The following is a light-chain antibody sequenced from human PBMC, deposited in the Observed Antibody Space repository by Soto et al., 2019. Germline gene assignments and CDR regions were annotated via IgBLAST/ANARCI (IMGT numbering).Light chain of an antibody. CDR3: SSYTTSSTLLYV. V-gene: IGLV2-14*01. CDR1: SSDVGGYNY. J-gene: IGLJ1*01. CDR2: AVS. Sequence: QSALTQPASVSGSPGQSITISRTGTSSDVGGYNYVSWYQQHPGKAPKLMIYAVSNRPSGVSTRFSGSKSGNTASLTISGLQAEDEADYHCSSYTTSSTLLYVFGTGTKLTVL.